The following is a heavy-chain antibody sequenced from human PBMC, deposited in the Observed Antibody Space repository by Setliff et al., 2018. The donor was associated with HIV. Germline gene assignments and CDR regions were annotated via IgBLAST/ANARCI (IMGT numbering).Heavy chain of an antibody. D-gene: IGHD3-10*01. CDR2: INYRGNT. J-gene: IGHJ3*02. CDR1: GGSISTSRYY. Sequence: SETLSLTCTVSGGSISTSRYYWGWIRQPPGKGLEWIGSINYRGNTYYNPSLKSRAAISVDTSKNQFSLKLSSVTAADTAVYYCASSRGRYYGSVRAFDIWGQGTMVTVSS. V-gene: IGHV4-39*01. CDR3: ASSRGRYYGSVRAFDI.